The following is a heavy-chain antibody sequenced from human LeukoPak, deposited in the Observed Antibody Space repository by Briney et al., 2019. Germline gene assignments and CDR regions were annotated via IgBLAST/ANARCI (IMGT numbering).Heavy chain of an antibody. J-gene: IGHJ4*02. CDR1: GFSFSNYA. CDR2: ISGSGGST. V-gene: IGHV3-23*01. CDR3: AHHPFYGSGSYYSYYFDY. Sequence: PGGSLRLSCAASGFSFSNYAMTWVRQAPGKGLEWVSAISGSGGSTYYADSVKGRFTISRDNSKNTLYLQMNSLRAEDTAVYYCAHHPFYGSGSYYSYYFDYWGQGTLVTVSS. D-gene: IGHD3-10*01.